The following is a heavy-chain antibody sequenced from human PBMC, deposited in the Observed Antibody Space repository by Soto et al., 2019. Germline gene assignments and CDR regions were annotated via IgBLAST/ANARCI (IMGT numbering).Heavy chain of an antibody. CDR1: GFTFTSSA. CDR2: IVVGSGNT. Sequence: PGPSVKVSCKASGFTFTSSAMQWVRQARGQRLEWIGWIVVGSGNTNYAQKFQERVTITRDMSTSTAYMELSSLRSEDTAVYYCAAEPAYYDILTGYYQWAFDIWGQGTMVTVSS. V-gene: IGHV1-58*02. CDR3: AAEPAYYDILTGYYQWAFDI. J-gene: IGHJ3*02. D-gene: IGHD3-9*01.